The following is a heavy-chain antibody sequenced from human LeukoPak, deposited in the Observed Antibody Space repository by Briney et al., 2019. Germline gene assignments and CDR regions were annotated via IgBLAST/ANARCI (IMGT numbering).Heavy chain of an antibody. V-gene: IGHV4-30-4*01. J-gene: IGHJ3*02. D-gene: IGHD2-21*01. CDR2: IYYSGST. Sequence: SQTLSLICTVSGGSISSGDYYWSWIRQPPGKGLEWIGYIYYSGSTYYNPSLKSRVTISVDTSKNQFSLKLSSVTAADTAVYYCAKGGDGYPIGAFDIWGQGTMVTVSS. CDR3: AKGGDGYPIGAFDI. CDR1: GGSISSGDYY.